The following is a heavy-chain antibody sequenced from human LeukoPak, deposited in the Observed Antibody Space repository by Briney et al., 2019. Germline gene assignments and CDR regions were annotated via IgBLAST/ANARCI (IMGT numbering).Heavy chain of an antibody. CDR3: AREIQYYYDSSGYFLDAFDI. CDR1: GGSISSGDYY. Sequence: SQTLSLTCTVSGGSISSGDYYWSWIRQPPGKGLECIGYIYYSGSTYYNPSLKSRVAISLDTSKNQFSLKLSSVTAADTAVYYCAREIQYYYDSSGYFLDAFDIWGQGTMVTVSS. CDR2: IYYSGST. J-gene: IGHJ3*02. D-gene: IGHD3-22*01. V-gene: IGHV4-30-4*08.